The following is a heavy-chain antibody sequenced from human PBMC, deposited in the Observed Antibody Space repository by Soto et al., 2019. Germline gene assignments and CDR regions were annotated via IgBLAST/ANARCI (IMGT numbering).Heavy chain of an antibody. Sequence: SVKLSCKASGYTLTSYDINWVRQAAGQGLEWMGWMNPNSGNTGYAQKFQGRVTMTGNTSISTAYMELSSLRSEDTAVYYCARPITMVLGVISYNYYYYGMDVWGQGTTVTVSS. V-gene: IGHV1-8*01. J-gene: IGHJ6*02. CDR2: MNPNSGNT. D-gene: IGHD3-10*01. CDR3: ARPITMVLGVISYNYYYYGMDV. CDR1: GYTLTSYD.